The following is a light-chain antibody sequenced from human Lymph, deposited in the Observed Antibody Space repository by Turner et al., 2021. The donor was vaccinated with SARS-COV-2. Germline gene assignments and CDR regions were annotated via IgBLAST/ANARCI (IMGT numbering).Light chain of an antibody. CDR2: KAS. V-gene: IGKV1-5*03. CDR3: QQYNSYLYT. J-gene: IGKJ2*01. Sequence: DIQMTQSPSTLSASVGDRVTITCRASHSISSWLAWYQQKPGKAPKLLIYKASSLESGVPSRFSGSGSGTEFTLTISSLQPDDFATYYCQQYNSYLYTFGQGTKLESK. CDR1: HSISSW.